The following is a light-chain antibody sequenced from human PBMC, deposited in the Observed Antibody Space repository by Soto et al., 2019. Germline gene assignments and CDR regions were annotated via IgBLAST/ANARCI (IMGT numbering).Light chain of an antibody. V-gene: IGKV3-15*01. CDR3: KQYNNWPPRGRT. J-gene: IGKJ1*01. Sequence: EIVMTQSPATLTVSPGARATLSCRASQSVSSNLAWYQQKPGQAPRLLIYGASTRATGIPARFSGSGSGTEFTLTISRLQSEDFAVYYCKQYNNWPPRGRTFGQGTKVEIK. CDR2: GAS. CDR1: QSVSSN.